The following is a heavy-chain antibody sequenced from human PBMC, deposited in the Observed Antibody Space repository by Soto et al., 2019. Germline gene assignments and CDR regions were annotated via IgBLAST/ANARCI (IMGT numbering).Heavy chain of an antibody. CDR1: GYTLTELS. CDR3: ATDAYYYDSSGRRRAEYFQH. Sequence: GASVKVSCKVSGYTLTELSMHWVRQAPGKGLEWMGGFDPEDGETIYAQKFQGRVTMTEDTSTDTAYMELSSLRSEDTAVYYCATDAYYYDSSGRRRAEYFQHWGQGTLVTVSS. CDR2: FDPEDGET. J-gene: IGHJ1*01. V-gene: IGHV1-24*01. D-gene: IGHD3-22*01.